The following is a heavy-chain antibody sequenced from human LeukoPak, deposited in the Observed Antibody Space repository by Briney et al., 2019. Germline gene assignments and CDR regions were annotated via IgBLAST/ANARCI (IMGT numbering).Heavy chain of an antibody. D-gene: IGHD5-12*01. CDR2: INPYNSVT. V-gene: IGHV5-51*03. Sequence: NPGESLKIPCKVSGYSLTSYWIGWARQMPGKGLEWMGIINPYNSVTRYSPSFQGQVTISADKSISTAYLQWSSLKASDTAMYYCARPRYSGYDYVDYWGQGTLVTVSS. J-gene: IGHJ4*02. CDR1: GYSLTSYW. CDR3: ARPRYSGYDYVDY.